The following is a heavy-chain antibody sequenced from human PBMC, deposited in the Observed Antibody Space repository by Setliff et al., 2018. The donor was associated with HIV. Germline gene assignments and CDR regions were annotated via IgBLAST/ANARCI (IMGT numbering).Heavy chain of an antibody. Sequence: SQTLSLTCAISGDSVSSNSAAWNWVRQSPSRGLEWLGRTYFRSKWYNNYAASVEGRITISPDTSRNEFSLQLNSVTPEDTAVYYCARGSYGSVLLWGQGTLGTVS. CDR3: ARGSYGSVLL. CDR2: TYFRSKWYN. CDR1: GDSVSSNSAA. D-gene: IGHD6-19*01. V-gene: IGHV6-1*01. J-gene: IGHJ4*02.